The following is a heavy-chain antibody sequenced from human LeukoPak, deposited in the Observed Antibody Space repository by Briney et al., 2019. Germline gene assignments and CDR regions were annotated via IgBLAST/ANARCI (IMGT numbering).Heavy chain of an antibody. J-gene: IGHJ4*02. CDR3: AKGKRGNYDY. CDR1: GFTFSNYT. V-gene: IGHV3-23*01. D-gene: IGHD1-26*01. CDR2: ITDRGDDT. Sequence: GGSLRLSCAASGFTFSNYTMTWVRQPPGKGLEWVSAITDRGDDTYYADSVKGRFTISRDNSKNTLYLQMNSLRAEDTAVYYCAKGKRGNYDYWGQGTLVTVSS.